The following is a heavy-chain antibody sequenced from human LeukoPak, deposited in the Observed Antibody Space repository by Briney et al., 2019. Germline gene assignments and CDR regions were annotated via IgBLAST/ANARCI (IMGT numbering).Heavy chain of an antibody. Sequence: GGSLRLSCAASGFTVSSNYMNWVRQAPGRGLEWVSVVYSGGSTYYADSVKGQFTISRDNSKNTLYLQMNSLRVEDTAVYYCARGCSDKKCYIHYWGQGTLVTVSS. CDR1: GFTVSSNY. J-gene: IGHJ4*02. CDR2: VYSGGST. D-gene: IGHD2-15*01. V-gene: IGHV3-53*01. CDR3: ARGCSDKKCYIHY.